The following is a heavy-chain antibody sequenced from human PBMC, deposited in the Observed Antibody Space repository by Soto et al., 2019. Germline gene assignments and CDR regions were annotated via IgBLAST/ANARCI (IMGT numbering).Heavy chain of an antibody. J-gene: IGHJ4*02. CDR1: AGSISSNSW. CDR3: ARRGDGSGSLDY. Sequence: PSETLSLTCAVSAGSISSNSWLIWVLQPPGKGLEWIGEIYHSGSTTYSPSLKSPVTISVDKSKNQFSLKLSSVTAADTAVYYCARRGDGSGSLDYWGRGTLVTVS. D-gene: IGHD3-10*01. V-gene: IGHV4-4*02. CDR2: IYHSGST.